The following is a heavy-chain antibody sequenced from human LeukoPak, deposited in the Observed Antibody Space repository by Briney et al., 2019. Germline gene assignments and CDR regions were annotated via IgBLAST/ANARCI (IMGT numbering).Heavy chain of an antibody. V-gene: IGHV1-3*01. CDR3: ARMYYDYVWGSPPYGFDY. Sequence: GASVKVSCKASGYTFTSYAMHWVRQAPGQRLEWMGWLNASNGNTKYSQKFQGRVTITRDTSASTAYMELSSLRSEDTAVYYCARMYYDYVWGSPPYGFDYWGQGTLVTVSS. J-gene: IGHJ4*02. D-gene: IGHD3-16*01. CDR2: LNASNGNT. CDR1: GYTFTSYA.